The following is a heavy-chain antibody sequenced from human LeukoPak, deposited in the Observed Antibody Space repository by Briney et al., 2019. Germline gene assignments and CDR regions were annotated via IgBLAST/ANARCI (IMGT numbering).Heavy chain of an antibody. V-gene: IGHV1-69*13. J-gene: IGHJ5*02. CDR1: GGTFSSYA. Sequence: PLASVKVSCKASGGTFSSYAISWVRQAPGQGLEWMGGIIPIFGTANYAQKFQGRVTITADESTRTAYMELSSLRSEDTAVYYCARESATVTTSWFDPWGQGTLVTVSS. CDR3: ARESATVTTSWFDP. D-gene: IGHD4-11*01. CDR2: IIPIFGTA.